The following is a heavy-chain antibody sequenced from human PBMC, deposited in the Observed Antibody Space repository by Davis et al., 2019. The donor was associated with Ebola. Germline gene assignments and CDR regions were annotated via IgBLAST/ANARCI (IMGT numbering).Heavy chain of an antibody. V-gene: IGHV3-23*01. CDR3: AKGLEWTLSYSYWYGMDV. CDR1: GFTFHSFV. J-gene: IGHJ6*02. Sequence: GESLKISCEASGFTFHSFVMDWVRQAPGKGLEWVSSVGAGGDYTYYADSVTGRFTISRDNAKNTLYLQMTSLSAEDTAVYYCAKGLEWTLSYSYWYGMDVWGQGTTVTVSS. CDR2: VGAGGDYT. D-gene: IGHD3-3*01.